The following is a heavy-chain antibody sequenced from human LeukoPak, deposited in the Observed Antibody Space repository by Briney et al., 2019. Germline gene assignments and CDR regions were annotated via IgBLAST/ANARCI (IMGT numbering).Heavy chain of an antibody. CDR2: VNLQGST. J-gene: IGHJ3*02. D-gene: IGHD2-15*01. Sequence: PSGTLSLTCGVSGGSISNTNWWTWVRQPPGKGLEWIGEVNLQGSTNYNPSLKSRVAISVDKSENHISLKLTSVTAADTAVYYCARGESGVFPMIAFDIWGPGTMVTVSS. CDR3: ARGESGVFPMIAFDI. V-gene: IGHV4-4*02. CDR1: GGSISNTNW.